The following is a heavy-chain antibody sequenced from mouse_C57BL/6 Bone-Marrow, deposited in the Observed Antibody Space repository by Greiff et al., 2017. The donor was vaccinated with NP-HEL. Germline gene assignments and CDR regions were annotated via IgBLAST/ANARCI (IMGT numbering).Heavy chain of an antibody. CDR1: GYTFTDYY. J-gene: IGHJ3*01. CDR2: IYPGSGNT. Sequence: QVQLQQSGAELVRPGATVKLSCKASGYTFTDYYINWVKQRPGQGLEWIARIYPGSGNTYYNEKFKGKATLTAEKSSSTAYMQLSSLTSEDSAVYFCASRGIYYDYDSFAYWGQGTLVTVSA. D-gene: IGHD2-4*01. V-gene: IGHV1-76*01. CDR3: ASRGIYYDYDSFAY.